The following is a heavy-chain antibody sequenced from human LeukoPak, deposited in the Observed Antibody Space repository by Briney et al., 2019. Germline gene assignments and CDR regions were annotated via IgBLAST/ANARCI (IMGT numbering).Heavy chain of an antibody. V-gene: IGHV3-30*18. CDR2: ISYDGSNK. J-gene: IGHJ5*02. CDR1: GFTLSSYG. CDR3: AKDLVSGSWFDP. D-gene: IGHD3-10*01. Sequence: GGSLRLSCAASGFTLSSYGMHWVRQAPGKGLEWVAVISYDGSNKYYADSVKGRFTISRDNSKNTLYLQMNSLRAEDTAVYYCAKDLVSGSWFDPWGQGTLVTVSS.